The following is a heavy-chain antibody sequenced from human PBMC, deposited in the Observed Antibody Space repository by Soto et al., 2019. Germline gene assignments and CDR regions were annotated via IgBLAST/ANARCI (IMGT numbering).Heavy chain of an antibody. D-gene: IGHD5-18*01. V-gene: IGHV1-18*01. J-gene: IGHJ6*02. Sequence: ASVKVSCKASGYTFTNYGISWVRQAPGQGLEWMGWINAGNGNTKYSQKFQGRVTMTRDTSTSTVYMELSSLRSEDTAVYYCARDSVWIQLWLPDYYYGMDVWGQGTTVTVSS. CDR3: ARDSVWIQLWLPDYYYGMDV. CDR2: INAGNGNT. CDR1: GYTFTNYG.